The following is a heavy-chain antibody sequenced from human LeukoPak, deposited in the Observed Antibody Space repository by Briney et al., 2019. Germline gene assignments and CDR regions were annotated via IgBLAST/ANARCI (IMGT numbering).Heavy chain of an antibody. J-gene: IGHJ4*02. CDR3: AKDAGGLGLDY. D-gene: IGHD3-10*01. CDR1: GFTFSSYD. Sequence: GGSLRLSCAASGFTFSSYDMHWVRQAPGKGLEWVALISSDGSNKYYADSVKGRFTISRDNSKNTLYLQMNSLRAEDTAVYYCAKDAGGLGLDYWGQGTLVTVSS. V-gene: IGHV3-30*18. CDR2: ISSDGSNK.